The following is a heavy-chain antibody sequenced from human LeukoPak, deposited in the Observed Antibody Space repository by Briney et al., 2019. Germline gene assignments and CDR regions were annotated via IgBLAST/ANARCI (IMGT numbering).Heavy chain of an antibody. Sequence: NPSETLSLTCAVYGGYFSGYYWSWIRQPPGKGLEWIGEINHSGSTNYNPSLKSRVTISVDTSKNQFSLKLSSVTAADTAVYYCARGLVDWGHYFDYWGQGTLVTVSS. CDR2: INHSGST. V-gene: IGHV4-34*01. D-gene: IGHD3-9*01. CDR1: GGYFSGYY. CDR3: ARGLVDWGHYFDY. J-gene: IGHJ4*02.